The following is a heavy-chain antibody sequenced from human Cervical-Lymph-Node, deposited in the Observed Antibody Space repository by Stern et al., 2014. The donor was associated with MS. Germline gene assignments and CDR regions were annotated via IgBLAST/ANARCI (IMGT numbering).Heavy chain of an antibody. CDR3: AAPATVIVGIMDV. V-gene: IGHV1-69*01. CDR1: GGNFSGLA. CDR2: IIPILATP. D-gene: IGHD4-17*01. J-gene: IGHJ6*02. Sequence: VQLLQPGAEVKKPGSSVKVSCKACGGNFSGLAINWWRQAPGQGLEWMGGIIPILATPTYAQRFRDRCTITADASTISVYMDLGSLRSDDTAVYYCAAPATVIVGIMDVWGQGTTVTVSS.